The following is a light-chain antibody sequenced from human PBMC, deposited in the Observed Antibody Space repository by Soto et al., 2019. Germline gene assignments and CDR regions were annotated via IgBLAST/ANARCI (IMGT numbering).Light chain of an antibody. Sequence: DIVMTQSPDSLAVSLGDRATINCKSSRSVLYSSNNKNYLAWYQQKPGQPPKLLIYWASTRESGVPDRFSGSGSGTDFTLTISSLQAEDVAVYYCQQYYSTPYTFGQGTK. CDR2: WAS. V-gene: IGKV4-1*01. CDR1: RSVLYSSNNKNY. J-gene: IGKJ2*01. CDR3: QQYYSTPYT.